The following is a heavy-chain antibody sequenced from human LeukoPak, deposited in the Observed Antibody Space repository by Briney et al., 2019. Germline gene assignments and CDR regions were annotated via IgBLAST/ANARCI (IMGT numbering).Heavy chain of an antibody. D-gene: IGHD3-10*01. V-gene: IGHV1-46*01. J-gene: IGHJ6*03. Sequence: ASVKVSCKASGYTFTGYYMHWVRQAPGQGLEWMGLINPSGGSTNYAQKFQGRVTMTRDTSTSTVYMELSSLRSEDTAVYYCARGPSITMVRGGQWYYYMDVWGKGTTVTISS. CDR1: GYTFTGYY. CDR2: INPSGGST. CDR3: ARGPSITMVRGGQWYYYMDV.